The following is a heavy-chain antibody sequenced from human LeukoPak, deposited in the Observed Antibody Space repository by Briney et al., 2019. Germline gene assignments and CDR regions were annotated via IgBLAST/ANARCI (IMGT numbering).Heavy chain of an antibody. D-gene: IGHD5/OR15-5a*01. CDR1: GFTFSSYW. Sequence: GGSLRLSCAASGFTFSSYWMSWVRQAPGKGLEWVANIKQDGSEKYYVDSVKGRFTISRDNAKNSLYLQMNSLKTDDTAVYYCTTWPHDDIMSWGQGTLVTVSS. CDR2: IKQDGSEK. V-gene: IGHV3-7*03. CDR3: TTWPHDDIMS. J-gene: IGHJ5*02.